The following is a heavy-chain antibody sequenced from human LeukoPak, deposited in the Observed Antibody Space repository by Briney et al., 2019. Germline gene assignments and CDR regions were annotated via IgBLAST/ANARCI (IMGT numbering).Heavy chain of an antibody. CDR2: MNQDGSEK. CDR1: GFTFRSHS. Sequence: GGSLRLSCAASGFTFRSHSLDWVRQAPGKGLEWVANMNQDGSEKDYVDSVKGRFTISRDNARNSLYLQMGSLRAEDTAVYYCATYTHWVAGDVWGQGTTVTVSS. D-gene: IGHD3-16*01. CDR3: ATYTHWVAGDV. V-gene: IGHV3-7*01. J-gene: IGHJ6*02.